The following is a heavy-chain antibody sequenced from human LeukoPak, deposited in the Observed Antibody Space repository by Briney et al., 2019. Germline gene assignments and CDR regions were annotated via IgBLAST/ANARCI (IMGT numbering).Heavy chain of an antibody. CDR2: VYYSGST. V-gene: IGHV4-59*01. D-gene: IGHD2-15*01. CDR3: ARGGWAALDY. J-gene: IGHJ4*02. CDR1: GGSISSYY. Sequence: PSETLSLTCTVSGGSISSYYWSWIRQPPGKGLEWIGYVYYSGSTNYNPSLKSRVTISVDTSKNQFSLKLSSVTAADTAVYYCARGGWAALDYWGQGTLVTVSS.